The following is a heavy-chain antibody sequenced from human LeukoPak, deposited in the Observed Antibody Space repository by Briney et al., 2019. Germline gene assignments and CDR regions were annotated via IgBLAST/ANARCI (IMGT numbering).Heavy chain of an antibody. Sequence: ETLSLTCTVSDYSISSGYYWGWIRQPPGKGLEWVANIKLDGSEKYYVDSVKGRFTISRDNAKKSLYLQMNRLRAEDTAVYYCAKDKLSIEAVGSCFDYWGQGTLVTVSS. V-gene: IGHV3-7*01. CDR2: IKLDGSEK. CDR3: AKDKLSIEAVGSCFDY. J-gene: IGHJ4*02. CDR1: DYSISSGYY. D-gene: IGHD6-13*01.